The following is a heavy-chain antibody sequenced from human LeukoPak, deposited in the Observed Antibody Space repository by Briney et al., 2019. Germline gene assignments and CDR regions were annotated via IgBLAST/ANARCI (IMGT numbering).Heavy chain of an antibody. V-gene: IGHV3-30*03. CDR1: GFTFSSYG. D-gene: IGHD3-22*01. CDR2: ISYDGSNK. CDR3: ARGDDSGYYDYFDY. Sequence: AGGSLRLSCAASGFTFSSYGMHWVRQAPGKGLEWVAVISYDGSNKYYADSVKGRFTISRDNSKNTLYLQMNSLRAEDTAMYYCARGDDSGYYDYFDYWGQGALVTVSS. J-gene: IGHJ4*02.